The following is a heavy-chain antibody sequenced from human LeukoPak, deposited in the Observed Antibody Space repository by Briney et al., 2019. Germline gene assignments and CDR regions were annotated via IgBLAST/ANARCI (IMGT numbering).Heavy chain of an antibody. CDR3: AKDGIGITNMNGIWTFDL. Sequence: GGSLRLSCAGAGFTVSQFGMRWVRQSADRGREGVAVIANDGSKQFYADSVEGRFIISRANSENTLYLEMNSLRSEETAMYYCAKDGIGITNMNGIWTFDLWGQGTRVTVSS. V-gene: IGHV3-30*18. CDR1: GFTVSQFG. CDR2: IANDGSKQ. J-gene: IGHJ4*02. D-gene: IGHD1-26*01.